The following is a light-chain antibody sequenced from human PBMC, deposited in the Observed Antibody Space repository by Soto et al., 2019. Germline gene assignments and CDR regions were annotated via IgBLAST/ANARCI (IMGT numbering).Light chain of an antibody. CDR3: QQYDSLPPWT. Sequence: EIVLTQSPRIMYLSPGERATLSCRASQTVGRSFLAWYQQKPGQSPRLLIVGTSIRATGTPDRFSGGGSGADFTLTISRLEPEDFAVYYCQQYDSLPPWTFGQGTRVEVK. V-gene: IGKV3-20*01. CDR1: QTVGRSF. J-gene: IGKJ1*01. CDR2: GTS.